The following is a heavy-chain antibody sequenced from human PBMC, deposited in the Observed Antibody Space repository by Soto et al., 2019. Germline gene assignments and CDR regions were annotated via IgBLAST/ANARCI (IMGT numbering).Heavy chain of an antibody. D-gene: IGHD3-3*01. CDR1: GYTFTSYG. Sequence: ASVKVSCKASGYTFTSYGISWVRQAPGQGLEWMGWISAYNGNTNYAQKRQGRVTMTTDTSTSTAYMELRSLRSDDTAVYYCARWAYYDFWSGSADYYYYGLDVWGQGTTVTV. CDR3: ARWAYYDFWSGSADYYYYGLDV. CDR2: ISAYNGNT. J-gene: IGHJ6*02. V-gene: IGHV1-18*04.